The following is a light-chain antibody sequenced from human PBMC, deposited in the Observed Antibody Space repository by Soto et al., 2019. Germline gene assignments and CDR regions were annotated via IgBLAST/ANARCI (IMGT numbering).Light chain of an antibody. J-gene: IGLJ1*01. CDR3: CSYAGGYIYV. CDR1: SNDVGGYNY. Sequence: QSALTQPPSVSGSPGQSVTISCTGTSNDVGGYNYVSWYQQQPGKAPRLMIYDVTKRPSGVPYRFSGSKSDNTASLTFFGLQAEDEADYYCCSYAGGYIYVFGTGTKVTVL. CDR2: DVT. V-gene: IGLV2-11*01.